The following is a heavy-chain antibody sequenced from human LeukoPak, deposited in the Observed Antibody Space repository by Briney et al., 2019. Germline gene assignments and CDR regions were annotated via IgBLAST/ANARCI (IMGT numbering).Heavy chain of an antibody. CDR3: ARASDYGDYRAFDI. V-gene: IGHV3-7*01. J-gene: IGHJ3*02. CDR1: GFTFSDYW. D-gene: IGHD4-17*01. Sequence: GGSLRLSCAASGFTFSDYWMNWVRQAPGQGLEGVANIKQDGSEKYYVDSVKGRFTISRDNAKNSLYLLMNSLRAEDTAVYYCARASDYGDYRAFDIWGQGTMVTVSS. CDR2: IKQDGSEK.